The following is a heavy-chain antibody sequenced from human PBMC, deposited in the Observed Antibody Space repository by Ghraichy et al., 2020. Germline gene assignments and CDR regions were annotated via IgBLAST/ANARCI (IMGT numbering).Heavy chain of an antibody. Sequence: SCAASGFTFSSYAMSWVRQAPGKGLEWVSAISGSGGSTYYADSVEGRFTISRDNSKNTLYLQMNSLRAEDTAVYYCAKGTGYSRWDWFDPWGQGTLVTVSS. CDR2: ISGSGGST. J-gene: IGHJ5*02. V-gene: IGHV3-23*01. D-gene: IGHD6-13*01. CDR1: GFTFSSYA. CDR3: AKGTGYSRWDWFDP.